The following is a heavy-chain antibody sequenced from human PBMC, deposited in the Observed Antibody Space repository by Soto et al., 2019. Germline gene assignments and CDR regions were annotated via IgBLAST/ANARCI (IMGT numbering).Heavy chain of an antibody. CDR1: GYTLTTYY. D-gene: IGHD4-17*01. V-gene: IGHV1-46*01. J-gene: IGHJ5*02. CDR2: INPSGGST. Sequence: SLKFSSKASGYTLTTYYMHWVRQAPGQGREWMGIINPSGGSTHYAQRFQGRVTMTSDTSTSTVYMELSSLRADDTAVYYCARVVVPTTATTSNWFDPWGQGTLVTVSS. CDR3: ARVVVPTTATTSNWFDP.